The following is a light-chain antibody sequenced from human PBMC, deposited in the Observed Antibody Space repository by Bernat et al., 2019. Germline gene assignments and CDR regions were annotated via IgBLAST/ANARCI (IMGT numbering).Light chain of an antibody. CDR1: ESVFGNY. CDR3: QQYGGSPYT. V-gene: IGKV3-20*01. J-gene: IGKJ2*01. CDR2: GAS. Sequence: EIVLTQSPGTLSLSPGERATLSCRASESVFGNYLAWYQQRPGQAPRLLIHGASRRVTGISDRFSDSGSGTDFTLTISRLEPEDFSVYYCQQYGGSPYTFGQGTKLE.